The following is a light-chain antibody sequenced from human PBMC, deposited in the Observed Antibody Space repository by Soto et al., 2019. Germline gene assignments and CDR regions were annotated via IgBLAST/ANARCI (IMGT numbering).Light chain of an antibody. CDR1: SSNIGSNY. J-gene: IGLJ1*01. V-gene: IGLV1-47*01. CDR3: ATWDDSLSNDV. Sequence: QSVLTQPPSASGTPGQRVTISCSGSSSNIGSNYVYWYQHLPGTAPKLLIYRNNQRPSGVPDRFSGSKSGTSASLAISGLRSEDEADYYCATWDDSLSNDVFGTGTKVTVL. CDR2: RNN.